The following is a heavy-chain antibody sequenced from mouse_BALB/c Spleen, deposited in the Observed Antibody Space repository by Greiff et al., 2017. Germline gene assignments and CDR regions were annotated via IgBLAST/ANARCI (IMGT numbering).Heavy chain of an antibody. D-gene: IGHD2-4*01. CDR1: GYTFTSYW. CDR3: ARQKAYYDYDEAWFAY. Sequence: QVQLQQSGAELARPGASVKLSCKASGYTFTSYWMQWVKQRPGQGLEWIGAIYPGDGDTRYTQKFKGKATLTADKSSSTAYMQLSSLASEDSAVYYCARQKAYYDYDEAWFAYWGQGTLVTVSA. V-gene: IGHV1-87*01. CDR2: IYPGDGDT. J-gene: IGHJ3*01.